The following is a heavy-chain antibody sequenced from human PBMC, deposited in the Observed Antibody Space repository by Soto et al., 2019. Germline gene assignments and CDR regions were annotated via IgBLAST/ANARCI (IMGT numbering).Heavy chain of an antibody. J-gene: IGHJ6*03. V-gene: IGHV3-20*01. Sequence: GGSFRLSCAASGFTFDDYGMSWVRQAPGKGLEWVSGINWNSGSTGYADSVKGRFTISRDNAKNSLYLQMNSLRAEDTALYHCARGGGYDILTGYSYMDVWGKGTTVTVSS. CDR3: ARGGGYDILTGYSYMDV. D-gene: IGHD3-9*01. CDR1: GFTFDDYG. CDR2: INWNSGST.